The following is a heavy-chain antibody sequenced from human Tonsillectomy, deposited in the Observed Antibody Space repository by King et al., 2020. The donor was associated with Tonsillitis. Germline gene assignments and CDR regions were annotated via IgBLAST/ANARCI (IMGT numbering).Heavy chain of an antibody. CDR3: ARAGINETPDAFDV. D-gene: IGHD1-20*01. CDR2: IYRSGTT. V-gene: IGHV4-30-4*01. J-gene: IGHJ3*01. Sequence: VPLQESGPGLVKPSQTLSLTCTVSGGSISSGDYFWSWIRQPPGRGLEWIGYIYRSGTTYYNLSLKSRVIISVDMSKNQFSLNLSSVTAADTAVYYCARAGINETPDAFDVWGQGTKITVSS. CDR1: GGSISSGDYF.